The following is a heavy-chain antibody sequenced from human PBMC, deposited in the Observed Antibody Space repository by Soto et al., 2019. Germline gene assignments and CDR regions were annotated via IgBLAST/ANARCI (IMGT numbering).Heavy chain of an antibody. Sequence: QVQLVQSGAEVKKPGASVKVSCKASGYTFTNYAIDWVRQAPGQRLEWMGWINAGNGNTKYSQKFLGRVTITRDTSASTAYMELSGLRSEDTAVYYCARDMGFGLSDYWGQGILVTVSS. V-gene: IGHV1-3*01. D-gene: IGHD3-10*01. CDR1: GYTFTNYA. J-gene: IGHJ4*02. CDR3: ARDMGFGLSDY. CDR2: INAGNGNT.